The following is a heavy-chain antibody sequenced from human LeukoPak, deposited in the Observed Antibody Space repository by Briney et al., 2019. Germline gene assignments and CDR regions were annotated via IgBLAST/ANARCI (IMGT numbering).Heavy chain of an antibody. CDR3: ARAKGTGRGRSAPFDY. J-gene: IGHJ4*02. V-gene: IGHV4-31*03. CDR2: IYYSGST. D-gene: IGHD3-16*01. Sequence: PSETLSLTCTVSGGSISSGGYYWSWIRQHPGKGLEWIGYIYYSGSTYYNPSPKSRVTISVDTSKNQFSLKLSSVTAADTAVYYCARAKGTGRGRSAPFDYWGQGTLVTVSS. CDR1: GGSISSGGYY.